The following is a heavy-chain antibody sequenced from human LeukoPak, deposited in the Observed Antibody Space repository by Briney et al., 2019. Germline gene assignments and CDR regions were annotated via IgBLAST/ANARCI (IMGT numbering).Heavy chain of an antibody. V-gene: IGHV3-30*18. CDR2: ISYDRSNK. CDR1: GFTFSSYD. Sequence: GGSLRLSCAASGFTFSSYDMHWVRQAPGKGLEWVAVISYDRSNKYYADSLKGRFTISRDNSKNTLYLQVNSLRTEDTAVYYCAKLPTVAATIAGSGYWGQGTLVTVSS. D-gene: IGHD6-19*01. J-gene: IGHJ4*02. CDR3: AKLPTVAATIAGSGY.